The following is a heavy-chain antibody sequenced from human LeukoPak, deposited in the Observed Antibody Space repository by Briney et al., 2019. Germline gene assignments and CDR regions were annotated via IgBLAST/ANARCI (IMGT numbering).Heavy chain of an antibody. Sequence: GGSLRLSCAASGFTFSDNYMSWVRQAPGKGLEWVSLIYTSGNSYYADSVKGRFTISRDNSKNTLYLQMNSLRAEDTAVYYCAREGMWELLGSYFDYWGQGTLVTVSS. J-gene: IGHJ4*02. CDR2: IYTSGNS. CDR1: GFTFSDNY. CDR3: AREGMWELLGSYFDY. D-gene: IGHD1-26*01. V-gene: IGHV3-66*01.